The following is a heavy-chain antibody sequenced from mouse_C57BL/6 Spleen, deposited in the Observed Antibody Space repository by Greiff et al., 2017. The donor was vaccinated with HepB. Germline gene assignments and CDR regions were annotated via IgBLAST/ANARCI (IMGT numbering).Heavy chain of an antibody. Sequence: EVQLVESGGDLVKPGGSLKLSCAASGFTFSSYGMSWVRQTPDKRLEWVATISSGGSYTYYPDSVKGRFTISRDNATNTLYLQMSSLKSEDTAMYYCARHYGNYEGYAMDYWGQGTSVTVSS. CDR3: ARHYGNYEGYAMDY. CDR1: GFTFSSYG. J-gene: IGHJ4*01. V-gene: IGHV5-6*01. D-gene: IGHD2-1*01. CDR2: ISSGGSYT.